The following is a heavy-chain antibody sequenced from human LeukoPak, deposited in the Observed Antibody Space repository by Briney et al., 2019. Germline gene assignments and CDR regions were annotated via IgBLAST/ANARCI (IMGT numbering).Heavy chain of an antibody. Sequence: PGGSLRLSCAPSGFTFSSFWMHWVRQVPGKGPVWLSQISGDGRTTTYADSVKGRFTTSRDNAKNTLYLQMNSLRAEDMAVYYCARDPGSYYGSGSRYYYYYYMDVWGKGTTVTVSS. CDR2: ISGDGRTT. CDR1: GFTFSSFW. D-gene: IGHD3-10*01. V-gene: IGHV3-74*01. J-gene: IGHJ6*03. CDR3: ARDPGSYYGSGSRYYYYYYMDV.